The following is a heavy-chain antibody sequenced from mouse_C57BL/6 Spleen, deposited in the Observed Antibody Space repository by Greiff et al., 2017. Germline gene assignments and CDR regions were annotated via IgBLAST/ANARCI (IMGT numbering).Heavy chain of an antibody. V-gene: IGHV1-53*01. J-gene: IGHJ4*01. CDR3: ARERDYDYETDPYAMDY. CDR2: INPSNGGT. Sequence: QVQLQQPGTELVKPGASVKLSCKASGYTFTSYWMHWVKQRPGQGLEWIVNINPSNGGTNYNEKFKSKATLTVDKSSSTAYMQLSSLTSEDSAVXYCARERDYDYETDPYAMDYWGQGTSVTVST. CDR1: GYTFTSYW. D-gene: IGHD2-4*01.